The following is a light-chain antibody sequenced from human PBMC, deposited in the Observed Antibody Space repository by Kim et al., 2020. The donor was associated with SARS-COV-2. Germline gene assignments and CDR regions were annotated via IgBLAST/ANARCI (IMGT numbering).Light chain of an antibody. V-gene: IGLV3-1*01. CDR2: QDS. Sequence: SVSPGQTASITCSGDKLGDKYACWYQQKPGQSPVLVIYQDSKRPSGIPERFPGSNSGNTATLTISGTQAMDEADYYCQAWDSSTVLFGGGTQLTVL. CDR3: QAWDSSTVL. CDR1: KLGDKY. J-gene: IGLJ2*01.